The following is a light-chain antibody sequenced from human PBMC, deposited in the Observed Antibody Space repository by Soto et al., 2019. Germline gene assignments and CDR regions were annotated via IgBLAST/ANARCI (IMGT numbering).Light chain of an antibody. CDR2: GAS. CDR1: ERVDIN. J-gene: IGKJ1*01. V-gene: IGKV3-15*01. CDR3: QQYNNWPGT. Sequence: EIVLTQSPATLSVSPGERVTLSCRASERVDINLAWYQQKPGQAPRLLIYGASTRATGIPARFSGSGSGTEFTLTISSLQSEDFAVYYCQQYNNWPGTFGQGTKVDI.